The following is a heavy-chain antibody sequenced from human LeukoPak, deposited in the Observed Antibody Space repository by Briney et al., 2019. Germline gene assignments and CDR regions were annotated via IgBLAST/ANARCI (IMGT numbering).Heavy chain of an antibody. J-gene: IGHJ6*02. Sequence: SETLSLTCAVYGGSFSGYYWSWIRQPPGKGLEWIGEINHSGSTNYNPSLKSRVTISVDTSKNQFSLKLSSVTAADTAVYYCARGGRIYCSGGSCYGFPLYYYGMDVWGQGTTVTVSS. CDR3: ARGGRIYCSGGSCYGFPLYYYGMDV. CDR2: INHSGST. D-gene: IGHD2-15*01. V-gene: IGHV4-34*01. CDR1: GGSFSGYY.